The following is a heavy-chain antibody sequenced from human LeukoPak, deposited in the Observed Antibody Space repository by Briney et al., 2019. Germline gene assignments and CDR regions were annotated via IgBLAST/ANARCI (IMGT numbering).Heavy chain of an antibody. CDR2: IYPGDSDT. V-gene: IGHV5-51*01. CDR3: AIRYCSSTTCYKSRYYDFWSGPNFDY. CDR1: GYSFTSYW. D-gene: IGHD2-2*02. Sequence: GESLKISCKGSGYSFTSYWIVWVRQMPGKGLEWMGIIYPGDSDTRYSPSFQGQVTISADKSISTAYLQWSSLKASDTAMYYCAIRYCSSTTCYKSRYYDFWSGPNFDYWGQRTLVTVSS. J-gene: IGHJ4*02.